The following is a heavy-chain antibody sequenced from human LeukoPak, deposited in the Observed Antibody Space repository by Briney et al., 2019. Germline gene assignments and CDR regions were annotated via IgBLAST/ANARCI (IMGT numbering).Heavy chain of an antibody. J-gene: IGHJ4*02. D-gene: IGHD3-9*01. CDR3: AKENRPSVLLRSFDGFDY. V-gene: IGHV3-9*01. CDR1: GFTFDDYA. CDR2: ISWNSGSI. Sequence: GGSLRLSCAASGFTFDDYAMHWVRQAPGKGLEWVSGISWNSGSIGYADSVKGRFTISRDNAKNSLYLQMNSLRAEDTALYYCAKENRPSVLLRSFDGFDYWGQGTLVTVSS.